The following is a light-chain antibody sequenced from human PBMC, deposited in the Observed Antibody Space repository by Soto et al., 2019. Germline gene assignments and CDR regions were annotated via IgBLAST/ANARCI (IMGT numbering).Light chain of an antibody. CDR3: QSYDSSLVV. J-gene: IGLJ2*01. CDR1: SSNIGAGYD. CDR2: GNS. Sequence: QSVLTQPPSVSGAPGQRVTIPCTGSSSNIGAGYDVHWYQQLPGTVPKLLIYGNSNRPSGVPDRFSGSKSGTSASLAITGLQAEDEADYYCQSYDSSLVVFGGGTKLTVL. V-gene: IGLV1-40*01.